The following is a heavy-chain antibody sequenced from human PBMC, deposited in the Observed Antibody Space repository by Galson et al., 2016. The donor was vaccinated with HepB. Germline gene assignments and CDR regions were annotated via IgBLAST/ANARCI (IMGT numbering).Heavy chain of an antibody. V-gene: IGHV4-39*01. CDR3: AGRFRYTYVPPYGMDV. CDR1: GGSISSSSYY. D-gene: IGHD5-18*01. Sequence: SETLSLTCTVSGGSISSSSYYWGWIRQPPGKGLEWIGSIYYSGSTYYNPSLQSRVTISVDTSKNQFSLKMSSVTAADTAVYNCAGRFRYTYVPPYGMDVWGQGTTVTASS. CDR2: IYYSGST. J-gene: IGHJ6*02.